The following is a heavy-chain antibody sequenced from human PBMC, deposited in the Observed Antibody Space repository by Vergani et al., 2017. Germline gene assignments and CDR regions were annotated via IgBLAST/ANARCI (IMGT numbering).Heavy chain of an antibody. V-gene: IGHV5-10-1*03. CDR1: GYIFTSYW. J-gene: IGHJ4*02. CDR3: AGHTGGGADY. D-gene: IGHD4-23*01. CDR2: IDPSDSYT. Sequence: EVQLVPSGAEVKKPGASLRISCKASGYIFTSYWISWVRQLPGKGLEWMGRIDPSDSYTNYSPSFQGHVTISADKSISTAYLQWSSLKASDTAMYYCAGHTGGGADYWGQGTLVTVSS.